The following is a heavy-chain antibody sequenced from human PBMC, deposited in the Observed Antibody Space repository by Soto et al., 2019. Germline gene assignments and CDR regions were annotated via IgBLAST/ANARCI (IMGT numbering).Heavy chain of an antibody. D-gene: IGHD3-10*01. CDR1: GGSISSHY. CDR3: ATADLNYFGP. V-gene: IGHV4-59*11. Sequence: PSETLSLTCTVSGGSISSHYWTWIRQPPGKGLDWIGYIYSSGSTNYNPSLESRVTISIDKSKNQFSLKLTSVNTADTAVYYCATADLNYFGPWGQGTLVTVSS. CDR2: IYSSGST. J-gene: IGHJ5*02.